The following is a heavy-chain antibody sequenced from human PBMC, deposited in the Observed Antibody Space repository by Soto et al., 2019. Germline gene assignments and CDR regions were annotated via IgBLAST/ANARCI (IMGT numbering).Heavy chain of an antibody. CDR1: GFTFIRYS. J-gene: IGHJ4*02. CDR3: ARGMYYYDSSGWAY. D-gene: IGHD3-22*01. Sequence: LGGSLRLSCAASGFTFIRYSMNWVRQAPGKGLEWVSYISSSSSTIYYADSVKGRFTISRDNAKNSLYLQMNSLRDEDTAVYYCARGMYYYDSSGWAYWGQGTLVTVSS. CDR2: ISSSSSTI. V-gene: IGHV3-48*02.